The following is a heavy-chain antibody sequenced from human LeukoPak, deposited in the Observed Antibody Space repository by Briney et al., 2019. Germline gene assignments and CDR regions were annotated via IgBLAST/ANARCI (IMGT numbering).Heavy chain of an antibody. V-gene: IGHV3-7*01. CDR2: IKQDGSEK. Sequence: GGSLRLSCAASGFTFSSYWMSWVRQAPGTGLEWVANIKQDGSEKYYVDSVKGRFTISRDNAKNSLYLQMNSLRAEDTAVYYCARGSVMTTVTPADYWGQGTLVTVSS. CDR3: ARGSVMTTVTPADY. J-gene: IGHJ4*02. D-gene: IGHD4-17*01. CDR1: GFTFSSYW.